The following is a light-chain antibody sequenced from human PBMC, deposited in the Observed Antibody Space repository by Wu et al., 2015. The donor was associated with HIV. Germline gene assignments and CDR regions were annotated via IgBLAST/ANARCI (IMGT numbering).Light chain of an antibody. J-gene: IGKJ4*01. CDR2: GAS. Sequence: EIVLTQSPGTLSLSPGERATLSCRASQSVSSSYLAWYQQKPGQAPRLLIYGASSRATGIPDRFSGSGSGTDFTLTISRLEPEDFAVYYCQQYGSSPRFGGGTKGGDQT. V-gene: IGKV3-20*01. CDR1: QSVSSSY. CDR3: QQYGSSPR.